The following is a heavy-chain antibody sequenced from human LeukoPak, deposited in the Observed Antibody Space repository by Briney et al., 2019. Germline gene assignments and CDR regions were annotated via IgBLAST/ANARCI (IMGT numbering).Heavy chain of an antibody. Sequence: GGSLRLSCAASGFTFDDYAMHWVRQAPGKGLEWVSGISWNSGSIGYADSVKGRFTISRDNAKNSLYLQMNSLRAENTALYYCAKGIDSSGYDAFDIWGRGTMVTVSS. D-gene: IGHD3-22*01. J-gene: IGHJ3*02. CDR2: ISWNSGSI. CDR3: AKGIDSSGYDAFDI. V-gene: IGHV3-9*01. CDR1: GFTFDDYA.